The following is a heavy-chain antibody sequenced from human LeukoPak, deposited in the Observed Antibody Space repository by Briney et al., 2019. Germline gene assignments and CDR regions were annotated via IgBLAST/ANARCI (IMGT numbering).Heavy chain of an antibody. CDR3: ARQFDIVVVPAAIDY. CDR1: GFTFSSYW. J-gene: IGHJ4*02. Sequence: PGGSLRLSCAASGFTFSSYWMSWVRQAPGKGLEWVANIKQDGSEKYYVDSVKGRFTISRDNAKNSLYLQMNSLRAEDTAVYYCARQFDIVVVPAAIDYWGQGTLVTVSS. V-gene: IGHV3-7*01. D-gene: IGHD2-2*01. CDR2: IKQDGSEK.